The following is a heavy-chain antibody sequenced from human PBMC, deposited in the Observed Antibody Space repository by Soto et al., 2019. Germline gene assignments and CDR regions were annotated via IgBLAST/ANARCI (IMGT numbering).Heavy chain of an antibody. Sequence: QVQLVQSGAEVKKPGASVKVSCKASGYTFISYGISWVRQAPGQGLEWMGWISAYNGNTNYAQKFQGRVTMTTDTSTSTAYMERRSLRSDGTAVYYCARGVKYCTNGVCSFYGMDAWGQGTTVTVSS. CDR1: GYTFISYG. D-gene: IGHD2-8*01. V-gene: IGHV1-18*01. CDR2: ISAYNGNT. J-gene: IGHJ6*02. CDR3: ARGVKYCTNGVCSFYGMDA.